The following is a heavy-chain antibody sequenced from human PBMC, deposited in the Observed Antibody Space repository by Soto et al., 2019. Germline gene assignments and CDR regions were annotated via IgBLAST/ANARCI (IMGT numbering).Heavy chain of an antibody. J-gene: IGHJ3*02. Sequence: SETLSLTGTVGGASVSIGSPYWSWIRQPPGKGLEWIAYLYRSGRTNYARSLKSRVTRSVDLSKNQFTLRLDSVTAEDTAVHYPAIDRSDHLNSYDAFDIWGQGTMVTVSS. V-gene: IGHV4-61*01. CDR3: AIDRSDHLNSYDAFDI. CDR1: GASVSIGSPY. D-gene: IGHD1-1*01. CDR2: LYRSGRT.